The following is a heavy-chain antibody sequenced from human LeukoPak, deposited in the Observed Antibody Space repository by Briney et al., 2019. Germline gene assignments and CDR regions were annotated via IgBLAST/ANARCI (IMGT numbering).Heavy chain of an antibody. J-gene: IGHJ3*02. Sequence: GGSLRLSCAASGFTFSNAWMSWVRQAPGKGLEWVGRIKSKTDGGTTDYAAPVKGRFTISRDDSKNTLYLQMNSLKTEDTAVYYCTTSGWGKYYYDSSGPRRVFDIWGQGTMVTVSS. CDR1: GFTFSNAW. CDR2: IKSKTDGGTT. CDR3: TTSGWGKYYYDSSGPRRVFDI. D-gene: IGHD3-22*01. V-gene: IGHV3-15*01.